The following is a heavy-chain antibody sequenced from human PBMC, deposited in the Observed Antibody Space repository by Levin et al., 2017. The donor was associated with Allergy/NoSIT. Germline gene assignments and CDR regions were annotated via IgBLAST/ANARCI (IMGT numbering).Heavy chain of an antibody. CDR1: GGSISSGGYS. D-gene: IGHD3-10*01. V-gene: IGHV4-30-2*01. CDR3: ARGGYYGSGSYYNERPFDY. Sequence: PSETLSLTCAVSGGSISSGGYSWSWIRQPPGKGLEWIGYIYHSGSTYYNPSLKSRVTISVDRSKNQFSLKLSSVTAADTAVYYCARGGYYGSGSYYNERPFDYWGQGTLVTVSS. J-gene: IGHJ4*02. CDR2: IYHSGST.